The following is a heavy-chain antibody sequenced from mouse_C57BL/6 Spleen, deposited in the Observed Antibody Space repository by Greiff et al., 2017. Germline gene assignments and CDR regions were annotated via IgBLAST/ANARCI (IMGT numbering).Heavy chain of an antibody. D-gene: IGHD5-1-1*01. CDR2: FTMYSDAT. Sequence: SGAELVRPGSSVKLSCKVSHFAFMASAMHWVKQRPGHGLEWIGSFTMYSDATEYSENFKGKATLTANTSSSKAYMELSSLTSEDSAVYYCTDKYSGSFDHWRQGTTLTVSS. V-gene: IGHV1-49*01. J-gene: IGHJ2*01. CDR1: HFAFMASA. CDR3: TDKYSGSFDH.